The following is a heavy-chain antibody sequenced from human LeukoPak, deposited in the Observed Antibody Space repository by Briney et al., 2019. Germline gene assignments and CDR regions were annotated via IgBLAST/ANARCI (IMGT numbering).Heavy chain of an antibody. V-gene: IGHV3-53*01. Sequence: GGSLRLSCAASGFIVSSIYMVWVRQAPGKGLEWVSFIYSGGSTYYADSVKGRLTISRANSKNTLYLQMNSLRADDTAVYYCARRAGAYSHPYDYWGQGTLVTVSS. J-gene: IGHJ4*02. CDR3: ARRAGAYSHPYDY. CDR1: GFIVSSIY. CDR2: IYSGGST. D-gene: IGHD4/OR15-4a*01.